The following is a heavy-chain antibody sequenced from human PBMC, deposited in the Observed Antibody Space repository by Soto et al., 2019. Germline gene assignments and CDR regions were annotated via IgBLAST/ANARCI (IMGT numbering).Heavy chain of an antibody. V-gene: IGHV4-4*02. CDR3: AYSSGWYRHDV. Sequence: QVQLQESGPGLVKPSGTLSLTCAVSGDSISSPKWWTWLRQPPGKGLEWIGYLLHSGTTNYNPSLKSRVILSVDKSQNQFSLSLTSVTAADTAIYYCAYSSGWYRHDVSGQCTSVTVSS. CDR2: LLHSGTT. D-gene: IGHD6-19*01. J-gene: IGHJ6*02. CDR1: GDSISSPKW.